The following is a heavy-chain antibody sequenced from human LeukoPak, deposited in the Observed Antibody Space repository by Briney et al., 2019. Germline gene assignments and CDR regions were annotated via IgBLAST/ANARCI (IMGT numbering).Heavy chain of an antibody. J-gene: IGHJ3*02. Sequence: GGSLRLSCAASGFTFDDYGMSWVRQGPGKGLEWVSSISSSSSYIYYADSVKGRFTISRDNAKNSLYLQMNSLRAEDTAVYYCARTRYGNALDIWGQGTMVTVSS. V-gene: IGHV3-21*01. CDR1: GFTFDDYG. CDR3: ARTRYGNALDI. CDR2: ISSSSSYI. D-gene: IGHD1-14*01.